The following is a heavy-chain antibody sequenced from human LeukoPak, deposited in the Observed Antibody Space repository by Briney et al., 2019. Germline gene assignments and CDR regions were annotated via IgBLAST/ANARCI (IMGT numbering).Heavy chain of an antibody. CDR2: MYYSGSS. CDR1: GGSISSSSYY. Sequence: SETLSLTCTVSGGSISSSSYYWGWIRQPPGKGLEWTGSMYYSGSSSYNPSLKSRVTITVDTSRNQFSLKLSSVTAADTAVYYCTRHLDTVTDWGQGTLVTVSS. D-gene: IGHD4-17*01. CDR3: TRHLDTVTD. J-gene: IGHJ4*02. V-gene: IGHV4-39*01.